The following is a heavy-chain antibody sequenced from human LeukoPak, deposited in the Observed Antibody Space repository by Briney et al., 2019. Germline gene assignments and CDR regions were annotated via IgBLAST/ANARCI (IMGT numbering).Heavy chain of an antibody. CDR3: ARESFTTVTSATDAFDI. D-gene: IGHD4-17*01. J-gene: IGHJ3*02. Sequence: ASVKVSCKASGYTFTGYYMHWVRQATGQGLEWMGWINPNSGGTNYAQKFQGRVTMTRDTSISTAYMELSRLRSDDTAVYYCARESFTTVTSATDAFDIWGQGTMVTVSS. CDR1: GYTFTGYY. CDR2: INPNSGGT. V-gene: IGHV1-2*02.